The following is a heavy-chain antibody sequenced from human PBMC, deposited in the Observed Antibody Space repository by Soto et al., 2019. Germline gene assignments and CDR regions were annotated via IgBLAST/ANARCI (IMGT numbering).Heavy chain of an antibody. J-gene: IGHJ5*02. CDR2: MNPNSGNT. V-gene: IGHV1-8*01. CDR1: GYTFTSYD. D-gene: IGHD3-10*01. CDR3: ARGWYYGSGSQLDP. Sequence: QVQLVQSGAEVKKPGASVKVSCKASGYTFTSYDINWVRQATGQGLEWMGWMNPNSGNTGYAQKFQGRVTMTRNTSMSTAYMGLGSLGSEDTAVYYCARGWYYGSGSQLDPWGQGSVVTVSS.